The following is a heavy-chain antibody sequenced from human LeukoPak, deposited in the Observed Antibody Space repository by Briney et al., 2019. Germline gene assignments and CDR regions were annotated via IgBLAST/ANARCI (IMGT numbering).Heavy chain of an antibody. CDR1: GGSISSGGYY. CDR2: IYYSGST. CDR3: ARDAEGYYDSSGYYLNHDAFDI. J-gene: IGHJ3*02. D-gene: IGHD3-22*01. Sequence: SQTLSLTCTVSGGSISSGGYYWSWIRQHPGKGLEWIGYIYYSGSTYYNPSLKSRVTISVDTSKNQFSLKLSSVTAADTAVYYCARDAEGYYDSSGYYLNHDAFDIWGQGTMVTVSS. V-gene: IGHV4-31*03.